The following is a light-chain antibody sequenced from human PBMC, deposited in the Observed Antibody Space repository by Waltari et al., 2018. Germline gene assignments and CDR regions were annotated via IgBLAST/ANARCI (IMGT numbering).Light chain of an antibody. CDR1: KSTHRRTS. CDR2: SNN. J-gene: IGLJ3*02. V-gene: IGLV1-44*01. Sequence: MHPTPPSGTPGQRRTPSWSGSKSTHRRTSLIWYQQVPGTAPQLLIYSNNQRPSGVPDRFSGSKSGTSASLAISGLQSEDEADYYCAAWDDSLNGPVFGGGTKLTVL. CDR3: AAWDDSLNGPV.